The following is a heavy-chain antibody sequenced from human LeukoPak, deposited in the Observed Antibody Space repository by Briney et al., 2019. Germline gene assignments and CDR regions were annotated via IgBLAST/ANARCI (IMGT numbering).Heavy chain of an antibody. V-gene: IGHV3-15*01. CDR2: IKSKTDGGTT. CDR1: GYTLTELS. J-gene: IGHJ6*03. Sequence: SCKVSGYTLTELSMHWVRQAPGKGLEWVGRIKSKTDGGTTDYAAPVKGRFTISRDDSKNTLYLQMNSLKTEDTAVYYCTTVGSTGTRRHDYYYYMDVWGKGTTVTVSS. D-gene: IGHD1-7*01. CDR3: TTVGSTGTRRHDYYYYMDV.